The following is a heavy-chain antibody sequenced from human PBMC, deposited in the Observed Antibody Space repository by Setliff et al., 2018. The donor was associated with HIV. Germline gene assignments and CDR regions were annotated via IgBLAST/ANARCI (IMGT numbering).Heavy chain of an antibody. V-gene: IGHV4-4*02. D-gene: IGHD4-17*01. Sequence: SETLSLTCAVSGGSISSSNWWSWVRQPPGKGLEWIGEIYHSGSTNYNPSLKSRVTISVDKSKNQFSLKLSSVTAADTAVYYCARDDYGDYVSGMDVWGKGTTVTVSS. CDR3: ARDDYGDYVSGMDV. CDR2: IYHSGST. CDR1: GGSISSSNW. J-gene: IGHJ6*04.